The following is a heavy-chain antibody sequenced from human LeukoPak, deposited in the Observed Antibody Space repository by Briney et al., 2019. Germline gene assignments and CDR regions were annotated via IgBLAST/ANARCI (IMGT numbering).Heavy chain of an antibody. J-gene: IGHJ3*02. Sequence: GASVKASCKASGYTFTDYFIHWIRQAPGQGLEWMGWINPNSGATSYAQKFQGRVTMTRDTSIDTGNMELTGLRLDDTAVYYCARELSAVGRWGAFDMWGQGTMVTVSS. CDR1: GYTFTDYF. V-gene: IGHV1-2*02. CDR2: INPNSGAT. D-gene: IGHD6-13*01. CDR3: ARELSAVGRWGAFDM.